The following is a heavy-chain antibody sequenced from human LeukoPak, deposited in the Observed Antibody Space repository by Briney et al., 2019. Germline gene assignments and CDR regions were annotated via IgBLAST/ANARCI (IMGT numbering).Heavy chain of an antibody. CDR3: ARVGDSGYDLDS. V-gene: IGHV1-18*01. D-gene: IGHD5-12*01. CDR2: IGAYNGNT. CDR1: GYTFTNYG. Sequence: GASVKVSCKASGYTFTNYGINWVRQAPGQGLEWMGWIGAYNGNTNYAQKLQGRVTMTTDTSTSTAYMELRSLRSDDTAVYYCARVGDSGYDLDSWGQGTLVTVSS. J-gene: IGHJ4*02.